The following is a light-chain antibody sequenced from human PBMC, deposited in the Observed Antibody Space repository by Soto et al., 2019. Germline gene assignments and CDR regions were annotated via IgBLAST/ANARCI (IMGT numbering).Light chain of an antibody. V-gene: IGKV3-15*01. J-gene: IGKJ1*01. CDR1: ESISNN. CDR2: DAS. Sequence: EIVLTQSPATLSVSPGERATLSCRASESISNNLAWYQQKPGQAPRLLISDASTRATGVPVRFSGGGSGTEFTLTISSLQSEEMAIYYGLRFTSRPPRRTWGQGTKVDIK. CDR3: LRFTSRPPRRT.